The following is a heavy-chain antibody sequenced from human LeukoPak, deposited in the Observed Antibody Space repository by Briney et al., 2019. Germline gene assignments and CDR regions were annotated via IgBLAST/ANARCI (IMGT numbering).Heavy chain of an antibody. J-gene: IGHJ4*02. CDR1: GFTFNNYA. D-gene: IGHD6-13*01. Sequence: SGGSLRLSCAASGFTFNNYAMTWVRQAPGKGLEWVSTIYTSGGSTYYADSVKGRFTISRDNSKNTLYLQMSSLRAEDTAVYYCAKSLAVGSWYIYFDYWGQGALVTVSS. CDR2: IYTSGGST. CDR3: AKSLAVGSWYIYFDY. V-gene: IGHV3-23*01.